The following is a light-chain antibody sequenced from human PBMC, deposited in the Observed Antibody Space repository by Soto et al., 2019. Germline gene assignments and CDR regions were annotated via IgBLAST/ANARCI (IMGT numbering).Light chain of an antibody. J-gene: IGKJ5*01. CDR2: GAF. Sequence: EIVLTQSPATLSLSPGERATLSCRASPSVTNYLAWYQQKPGQPHRLLIYGAFNRAAGIPARFSGSGSGTDFTLTISSLEPEDSAVYYCQQRNIWPPVTFGQGTRLEIK. V-gene: IGKV3-11*01. CDR3: QQRNIWPPVT. CDR1: PSVTNY.